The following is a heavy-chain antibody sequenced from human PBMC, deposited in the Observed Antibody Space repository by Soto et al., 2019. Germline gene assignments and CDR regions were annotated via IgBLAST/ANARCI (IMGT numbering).Heavy chain of an antibody. J-gene: IGHJ6*02. CDR1: GYTFTSYD. Sequence: ASVKVSCKASGYTFTSYDINWVRQATGQGLEWMGWMNPNSGNTGYAQKFQGRVTMTRNTSISTAYMELSSLRSEDTAVYYCARNIVPYSSSWYGYYYYGMDVWGQGTTVTVSS. V-gene: IGHV1-8*01. D-gene: IGHD6-13*01. CDR3: ARNIVPYSSSWYGYYYYGMDV. CDR2: MNPNSGNT.